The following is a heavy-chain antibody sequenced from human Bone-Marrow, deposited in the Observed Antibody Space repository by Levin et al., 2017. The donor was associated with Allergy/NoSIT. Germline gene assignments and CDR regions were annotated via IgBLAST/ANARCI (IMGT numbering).Heavy chain of an antibody. CDR3: ALGFCFNSRCSSIKTYFDN. D-gene: IGHD3-3*02. Sequence: GASVKVSCKASGYTFTSHGITWVRQAPGQGLEWMGWITVYNDNTYYAHNLQGRVAMTTDTSTSTDYMELMSLTSDDTAVYYCALGFCFNSRCSSIKTYFDNWGQGTLVTVSS. CDR1: GYTFTSHG. CDR2: ITVYNDNT. V-gene: IGHV1-18*01. J-gene: IGHJ4*02.